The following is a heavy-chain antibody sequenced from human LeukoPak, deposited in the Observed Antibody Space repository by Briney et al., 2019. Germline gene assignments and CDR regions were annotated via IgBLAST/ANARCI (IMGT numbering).Heavy chain of an antibody. V-gene: IGHV4-39*07. CDR2: IYYSGTT. CDR1: GGSISSSSYY. J-gene: IGHJ3*02. CDR3: ARVSGITMIVVVVEDAFDI. D-gene: IGHD3-22*01. Sequence: SETLSLTCTVSGGSISSSSYYWGWIRQPPGKGREWIGTIYYSGTTYYNPSLKSRVTISVDTSKNQFSLKLSSVTAADTAVYYCARVSGITMIVVVVEDAFDIWGQGTMVTVSS.